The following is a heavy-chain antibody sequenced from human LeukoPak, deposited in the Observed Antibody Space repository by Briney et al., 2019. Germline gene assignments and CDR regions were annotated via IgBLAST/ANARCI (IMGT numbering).Heavy chain of an antibody. CDR1: GFTFSSYS. J-gene: IGHJ1*01. V-gene: IGHV3-21*01. D-gene: IGHD1-26*01. CDR3: ARGNSGNYLCAH. Sequence: GGSLRLSCAASGFTFSSYSMNWVRQAPGKGLEWVSSISSDSSFIYYADSVKGRFTIPRDNAKNSLYLQMDSLRAEDTAVYYCARGNSGNYLCAHWGQGTLVTVSS. CDR2: ISSDSSFI.